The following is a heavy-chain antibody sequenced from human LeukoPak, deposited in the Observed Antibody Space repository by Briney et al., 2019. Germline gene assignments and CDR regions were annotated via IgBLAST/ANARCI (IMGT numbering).Heavy chain of an antibody. CDR1: GFTFSSYG. Sequence: PGGSLRLSCAASGFTFSSYGMSWVRQAPGKGLEWVSAISGSGDITYYADSVKGRFTISRDNSKNTVDLQMNSLRAEDTALYYCTKGLGVVIDFLLFVSWGQGTLVTVSS. CDR3: TKGLGVVIDFLLFVS. J-gene: IGHJ4*02. CDR2: ISGSGDIT. D-gene: IGHD3-3*01. V-gene: IGHV3-23*01.